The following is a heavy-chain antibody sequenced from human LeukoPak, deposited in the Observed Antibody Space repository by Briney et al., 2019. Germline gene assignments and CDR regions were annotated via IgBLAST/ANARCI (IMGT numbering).Heavy chain of an antibody. D-gene: IGHD4-23*01. CDR3: ARGVTPNY. CDR1: GGSISSSSYY. J-gene: IGHJ4*02. V-gene: IGHV4-39*07. Sequence: SETLSLTCTVSGGSISSSSYYWGWIRQPPGKGLEWIGEINHSGSTNYNPSLKSRVTISVDTSKNQFSLKLSSVTAADTAVYYCARGVTPNYWGQGTLVTVSS. CDR2: INHSGST.